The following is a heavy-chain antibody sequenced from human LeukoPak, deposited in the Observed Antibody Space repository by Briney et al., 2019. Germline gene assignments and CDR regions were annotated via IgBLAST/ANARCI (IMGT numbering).Heavy chain of an antibody. Sequence: SGGSLRLSCATSGFTFSHHWMSWVRQAPGKGLEWVANINLDGSKKYYVDSVKGRFTISRDNAQNSLYLQMNSLRVEDTAVYYCARDETGGYFETWGQGTLVTVPS. CDR2: INLDGSKK. D-gene: IGHD3-10*01. V-gene: IGHV3-7*01. J-gene: IGHJ4*02. CDR3: ARDETGGYFET. CDR1: GFTFSHHW.